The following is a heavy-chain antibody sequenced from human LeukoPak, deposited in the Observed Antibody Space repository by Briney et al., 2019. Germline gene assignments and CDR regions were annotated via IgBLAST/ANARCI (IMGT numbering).Heavy chain of an antibody. D-gene: IGHD1-26*01. CDR1: GFTFRSYE. CDR2: INSGGSTI. Sequence: GGSLRLSCVASGFTFRSYEMNWVRQAPGKGLEWVSYINSGGSTIYYADSVQGRFTISRDDAKNSLCLQMNSLRAEDTAVYYCARTGGSWPTGGYFDYWGQGTLVTVSS. J-gene: IGHJ4*02. V-gene: IGHV3-48*03. CDR3: ARTGGSWPTGGYFDY.